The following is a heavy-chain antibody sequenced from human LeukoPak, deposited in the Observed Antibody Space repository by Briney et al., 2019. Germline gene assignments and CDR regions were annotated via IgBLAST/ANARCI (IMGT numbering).Heavy chain of an antibody. Sequence: PSETLSLTCTVSGGSISSYYWSWIRQPPGKGLEWIGYIYTSGSTNYNPSLKSRVTISVDTSKNQFSLKLSSVTAADTAVYYCARSAVVVPATYYFDYWGQGTLVTVSS. V-gene: IGHV4-4*09. CDR1: GGSISSYY. CDR3: ARSAVVVPATYYFDY. D-gene: IGHD2-2*01. CDR2: IYTSGST. J-gene: IGHJ4*02.